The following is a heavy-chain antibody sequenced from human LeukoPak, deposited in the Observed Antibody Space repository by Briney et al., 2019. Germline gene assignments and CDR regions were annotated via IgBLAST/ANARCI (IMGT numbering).Heavy chain of an antibody. CDR3: ARGLGGSGSYFLTFDY. Sequence: ASVKVSCKASGYTFTSYSINWVRQAPGQGLEWMGWISAYNGNTKYAQKVQGRVTMTTDTSTCTAYMELRSLRSDDTAVYYCARGLGGSGSYFLTFDYWGQGTLVTVSS. CDR2: ISAYNGNT. J-gene: IGHJ4*02. CDR1: GYTFTSYS. D-gene: IGHD1-26*01. V-gene: IGHV1-18*01.